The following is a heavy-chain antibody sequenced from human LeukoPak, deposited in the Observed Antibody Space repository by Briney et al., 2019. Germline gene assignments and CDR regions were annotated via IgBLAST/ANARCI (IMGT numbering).Heavy chain of an antibody. D-gene: IGHD6-13*01. V-gene: IGHV4-34*01. CDR3: ARSTAKNSSWKYYFGY. CDR2: INHSGST. J-gene: IGHJ4*02. Sequence: PSETLSLTCAVYGGSFSGYYWSWIRQPPGKGLEWIGEINHSGSTNYNPSLKSRVTISVDTSKNQFSPKLSSVTAADTAVYYCARSTAKNSSWKYYFGYWGQGTLVTVSS. CDR1: GGSFSGYY.